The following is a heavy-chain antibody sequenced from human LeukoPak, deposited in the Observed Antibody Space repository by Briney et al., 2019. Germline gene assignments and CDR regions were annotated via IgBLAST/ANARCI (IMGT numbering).Heavy chain of an antibody. V-gene: IGHV3-30*03. CDR1: GLTFSSYG. CDR2: ISYDGSNK. D-gene: IGHD3-22*01. Sequence: QTGGSLRLSCAASGLTFSSYGMHWVRQAPGKGLEWVAVISYDGSNKYYADSVKGRFTISRDNSKNSLYLQMNSLRAEDTAVYYCVRDWGYDSSGYWQKYFDSWGQGTLVTVSS. J-gene: IGHJ4*02. CDR3: VRDWGYDSSGYWQKYFDS.